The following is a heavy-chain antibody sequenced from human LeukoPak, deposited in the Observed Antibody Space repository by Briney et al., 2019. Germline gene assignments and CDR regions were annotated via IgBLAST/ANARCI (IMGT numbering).Heavy chain of an antibody. V-gene: IGHV4-4*07. D-gene: IGHD3-10*01. CDR2: IYTRGST. J-gene: IGHJ5*02. Sequence: SETLSLTCTVSGGSISSYYWSWIRQPAGKGLEWIGRIYTRGSTNYNPSLKSRVTMSVDTSKNQFSLKLSSVTAADTAVYYCARYFYGSGSYHWFDPWGQGTLVTVSS. CDR3: ARYFYGSGSYHWFDP. CDR1: GGSISSYY.